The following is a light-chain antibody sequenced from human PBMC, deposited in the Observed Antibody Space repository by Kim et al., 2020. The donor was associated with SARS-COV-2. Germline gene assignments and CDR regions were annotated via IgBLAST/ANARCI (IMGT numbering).Light chain of an antibody. CDR2: DAS. CDR3: HQYSFSPPWT. J-gene: IGKJ1*01. Sequence: DIQMTQSPSTLSAFVGDRVTITCRASQSINRYLAWYRQKPGKVPELLIYDASSLEPGVPPKFSGSGDGTEFTLTITNLQPDDFATYYCHQYSFSPPWTFGQGTKVDIK. CDR1: QSINRY. V-gene: IGKV1-5*01.